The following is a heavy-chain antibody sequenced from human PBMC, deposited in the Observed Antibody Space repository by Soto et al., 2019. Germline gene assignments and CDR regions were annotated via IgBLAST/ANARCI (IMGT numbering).Heavy chain of an antibody. CDR3: ARGHEFGGNSEAFDI. CDR2: LIPIFGTA. V-gene: IGHV1-69*15. D-gene: IGHD2-21*02. Sequence: QVQLVQSGTEVKKPGSSVKVYCMASGGTFSSSYINWLRQAPGQRPELMGNLIPIFGTADYAQNFQGSVTSTADVSTTTAYMELRSLRSEDTAVYYCARGHEFGGNSEAFDIWGQGTVVTVSS. CDR1: GGTFSSSY. J-gene: IGHJ3*02.